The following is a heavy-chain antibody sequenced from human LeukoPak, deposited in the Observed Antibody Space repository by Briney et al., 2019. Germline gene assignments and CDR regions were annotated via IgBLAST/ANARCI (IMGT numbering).Heavy chain of an antibody. V-gene: IGHV3-30*02. J-gene: IGHJ4*02. CDR3: AKGYAYYYDSSGYVDY. D-gene: IGHD3-22*01. Sequence: GGSLRLSCSASGFTFSDYGMHWVRQAPGKGLEWVAFIRYDGSIRYYADSVKGRFTISRDNSKNTLYLQMNSLRAEDTAVYYCAKGYAYYYDSSGYVDYWGQGTLVTVSS. CDR1: GFTFSDYG. CDR2: IRYDGSIR.